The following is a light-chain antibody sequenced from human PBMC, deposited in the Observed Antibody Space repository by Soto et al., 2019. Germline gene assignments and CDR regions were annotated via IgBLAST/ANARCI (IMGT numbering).Light chain of an antibody. Sequence: DIQMTQSPSSLSASVGDRVTITCRASQSISSYLNWYQQKPGKAPKLLIYAASSLRSGVPSRFSGSGSGTDFTLTINSLQPEDFAIYYCQQSYSTPYTFGQGNKLEIK. CDR2: AAS. V-gene: IGKV1-39*01. CDR1: QSISSY. J-gene: IGKJ2*01. CDR3: QQSYSTPYT.